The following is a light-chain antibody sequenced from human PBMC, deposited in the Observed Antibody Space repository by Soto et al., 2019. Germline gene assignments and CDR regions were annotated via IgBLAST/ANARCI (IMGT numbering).Light chain of an antibody. V-gene: IGKV3-20*01. J-gene: IGKJ3*01. CDR1: QSVSSSY. CDR3: XQYXSSPRFT. CDR2: GAS. Sequence: EIVLTQSPGTLSLSPGERATLSCRASQSVSSSYLAWYQQKPGQAPRLLIYGASSRATGIPDRFSGSGSGTDFTLTISRLEPEDXXVYXXXQYXSSPRFTFGPGTKVDIK.